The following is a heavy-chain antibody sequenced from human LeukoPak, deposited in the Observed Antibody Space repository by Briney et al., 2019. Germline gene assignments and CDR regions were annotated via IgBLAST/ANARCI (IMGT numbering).Heavy chain of an antibody. J-gene: IGHJ3*02. CDR2: INPNVGNT. CDR3: ARDFVVVPAAGDAFDI. CDR1: GYTFTSYY. D-gene: IGHD2-2*01. Sequence: ASVKVSCKASGYTFTSYYMHWVRQAPGQGLEWMGIINPNVGNTNYARKFQGRLTATRDTSTSTVYMELSSLRSDDTAVIFCARDFVVVPAAGDAFDIWGQGTMVTVCS. V-gene: IGHV1-46*01.